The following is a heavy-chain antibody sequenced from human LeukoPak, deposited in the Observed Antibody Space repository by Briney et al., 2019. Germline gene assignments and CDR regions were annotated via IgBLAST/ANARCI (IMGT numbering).Heavy chain of an antibody. CDR1: GASISIYS. J-gene: IGHJ3*02. CDR2: IYYSGSP. V-gene: IGHV4-59*01. CDR3: AKSNRYCDSASCYEAFDI. Sequence: SETLSLTCTVSGASISIYSWSWIRQPPGQALEWIGYIYYSGSPNYNPSLKSRATMSVDASKNQFSLKVSSVTAADTAVYYCAKSNRYCDSASCYEAFDIWGQGTMVTVSS. D-gene: IGHD2-2*01.